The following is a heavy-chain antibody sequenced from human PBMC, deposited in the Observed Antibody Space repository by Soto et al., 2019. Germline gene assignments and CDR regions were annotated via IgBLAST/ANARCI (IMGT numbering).Heavy chain of an antibody. CDR1: GGSFSGYY. CDR3: ARDPYYDYVWGSYRSPYYFDY. Sequence: SETLSLTCAVYGGSFSGYYWSWIRQPPGKGLEWIGEINHSGSTNYNPSIKSRVTISVDTSKNQFSLKLSSVTAADTAVYYCARDPYYDYVWGSYRSPYYFDYWGQGTLVTVSS. D-gene: IGHD3-16*02. J-gene: IGHJ4*02. V-gene: IGHV4-34*01. CDR2: INHSGST.